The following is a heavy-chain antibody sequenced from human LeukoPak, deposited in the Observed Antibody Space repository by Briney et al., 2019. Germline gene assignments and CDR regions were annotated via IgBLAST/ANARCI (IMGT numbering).Heavy chain of an antibody. Sequence: SETLSLTCAVSGHSISSGYYWGWIRQPPGKGLEWIGSIYHSGSTYYNPSLKSRVTISVDTSKNQFSLKLSSVTAADTAVYYCARHDRGRTTRYWGQGTLVTVSS. D-gene: IGHD1-1*01. CDR1: GHSISSGYY. J-gene: IGHJ4*02. CDR2: IYHSGST. CDR3: ARHDRGRTTRY. V-gene: IGHV4-38-2*01.